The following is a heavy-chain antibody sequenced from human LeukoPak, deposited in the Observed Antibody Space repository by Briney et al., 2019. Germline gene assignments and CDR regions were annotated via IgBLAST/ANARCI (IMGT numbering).Heavy chain of an antibody. J-gene: IGHJ4*02. CDR2: IYYSGST. CDR3: ARHVGGSRYYDFWSGYYTDF. CDR1: GGSISSGSAF. D-gene: IGHD3-3*01. V-gene: IGHV4-39*01. Sequence: SETLSLTCSVSGGSISSGSAFWGWIRQPPGKGLEWLGTIYYSGSTYYNPSLESRVTTSVDTSKNQFSLKLSSVTAADTAVYYCARHVGGSRYYDFWSGYYTDFWGQGTLVTVSS.